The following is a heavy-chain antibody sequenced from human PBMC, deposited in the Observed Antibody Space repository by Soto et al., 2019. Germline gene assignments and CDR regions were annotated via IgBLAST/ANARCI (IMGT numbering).Heavy chain of an antibody. V-gene: IGHV1-69*12. CDR1: GGSLSNYG. Sequence: QVQLVQSGAEVKMPGSSVKVSCKASGGSLSNYGISWVRQAPGQGLEWMGAIIPVFGTPNYAQKFQDRVTITADESTTTVDMEVRSLTAEDTAVYYCARGDATKIVVTTYYGMDVWGQGTTVTVSS. D-gene: IGHD3-22*01. CDR3: ARGDATKIVVTTYYGMDV. CDR2: IIPVFGTP. J-gene: IGHJ6*02.